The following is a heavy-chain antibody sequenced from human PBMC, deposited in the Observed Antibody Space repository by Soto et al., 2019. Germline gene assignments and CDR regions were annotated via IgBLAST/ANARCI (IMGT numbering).Heavy chain of an antibody. J-gene: IGHJ4*02. D-gene: IGHD4-17*01. V-gene: IGHV4-39*01. Sequence: QLQLQESGPGLVKPSETLSLTCTVSGGSISSSSYYWGWIRQPPGKGLEWIGSIYYSGSTYYNPSRKSPVTIAVDTSKNQFSLKRSSVTAADTAVYYCARSMTTVVTLDYWGQGTLVTVSS. CDR2: IYYSGST. CDR3: ARSMTTVVTLDY. CDR1: GGSISSSSYY.